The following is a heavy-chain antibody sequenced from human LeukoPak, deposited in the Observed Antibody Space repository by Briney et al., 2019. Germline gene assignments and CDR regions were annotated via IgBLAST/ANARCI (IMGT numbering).Heavy chain of an antibody. V-gene: IGHV3-11*01. CDR2: ISSSGSTI. J-gene: IGHJ4*02. CDR1: GFTFSDYY. Sequence: GGSLRLSCAASGFTFSDYYMSWIRQAPGKGLEWVSYISSSGSTIYYADPVKGRFTISRDNAKNSLYLQMNSLRAEDTAVYYCARDRDSRSKGYSLDYWGQGTLVTVSS. D-gene: IGHD6-13*01. CDR3: ARDRDSRSKGYSLDY.